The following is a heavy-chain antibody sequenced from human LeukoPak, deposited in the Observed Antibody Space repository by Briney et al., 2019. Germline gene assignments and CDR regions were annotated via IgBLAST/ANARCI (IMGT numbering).Heavy chain of an antibody. Sequence: GGSLRLSCAASGFTVSSNYMSWVRQAPGKGLEWVSVIYSGGSTYYADSVKGRFTISRDNSKNTLYLQMNSLRAEDTAVYYCAKELPNHCGMDVWGQGTTVTVSS. V-gene: IGHV3-66*01. CDR1: GFTVSSNY. J-gene: IGHJ6*02. CDR2: IYSGGST. CDR3: AKELPNHCGMDV. D-gene: IGHD1-14*01.